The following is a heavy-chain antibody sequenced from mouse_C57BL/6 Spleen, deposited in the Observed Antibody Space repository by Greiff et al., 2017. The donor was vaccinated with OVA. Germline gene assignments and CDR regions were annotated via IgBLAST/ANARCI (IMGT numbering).Heavy chain of an antibody. CDR3: ARLLYYYGSSFTSYAMDY. CDR1: GYSFTGYY. Sequence: VQLQQSGPELVKPGASVKISCKASGYSFTGYYMNWVKHSPEKSLEWIGEINPSTGGTTYNQKFKAKATLTVDKSSSTAYMQLKSLTSEDSAVYYCARLLYYYGSSFTSYAMDYWGQGTSGTVSS. D-gene: IGHD1-1*01. V-gene: IGHV1-42*01. CDR2: INPSTGGT. J-gene: IGHJ4*01.